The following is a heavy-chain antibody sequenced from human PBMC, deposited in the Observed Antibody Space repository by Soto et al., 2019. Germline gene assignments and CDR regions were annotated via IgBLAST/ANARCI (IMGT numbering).Heavy chain of an antibody. CDR3: ARARRRGTIHDAFEI. CDR1: GGTFSSYA. Sequence: QVQLVQSGAEVKKPGSSVKVSCKASGGTFSSYAISWVRQAPGQGLEWMGGIIPMFGTANYAQKFQGRVTITEDKSTSTAYMELSSLRSEDTAVYYCARARRRGTIHDAFEIWGQGTMVTVSS. D-gene: IGHD3-9*01. CDR2: IIPMFGTA. V-gene: IGHV1-69*06. J-gene: IGHJ3*02.